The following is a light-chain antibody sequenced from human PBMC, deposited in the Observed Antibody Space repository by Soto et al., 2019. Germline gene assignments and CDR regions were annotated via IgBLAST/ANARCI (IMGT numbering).Light chain of an antibody. Sequence: EVVMTQSPDTLSVSVGERATLSCRASQSLGVNLAWYQQKPGQGPRLLIYGASTRATGIPARFSGSGSGTEFTLTISGLQSEDFAVYFCQQYNKWPPWTFGQGTKVDIK. CDR3: QQYNKWPPWT. CDR2: GAS. V-gene: IGKV3-15*01. CDR1: QSLGVN. J-gene: IGKJ1*01.